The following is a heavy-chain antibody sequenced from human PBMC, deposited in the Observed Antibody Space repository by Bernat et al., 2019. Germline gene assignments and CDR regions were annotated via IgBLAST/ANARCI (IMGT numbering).Heavy chain of an antibody. V-gene: IGHV3-9*01. CDR2: ISWNSGSI. CDR3: VLWEQWLEGYYFDY. CDR1: GFTFDYYA. D-gene: IGHD6-19*01. J-gene: IGHJ4*02. Sequence: EVQLVESGGGLVQPGRSLRLSCAASGFTFDYYAMHWVRQAPGKGLEWVSGISWNSGSIGYADSGKGRFTISRDNAKNSLYLQMNSLRAEDTALYYCVLWEQWLEGYYFDYWGQGTLVTVSS.